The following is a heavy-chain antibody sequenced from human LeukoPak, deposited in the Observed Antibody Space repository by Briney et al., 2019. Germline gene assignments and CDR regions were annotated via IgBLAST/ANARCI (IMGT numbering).Heavy chain of an antibody. CDR1: GITLSNYG. V-gene: IGHV3-23*01. Sequence: GGSLRLSCAVSGITLSNYGMSWVRQAPGKGLECVAGISSSGGGTYYADSVKGRFTISRDNPKNTLYLQMNSLRAEDTAVYYCARLVTFGGVTFDYWGQGTLVTVSS. J-gene: IGHJ4*02. D-gene: IGHD3-16*01. CDR2: ISSSGGGT. CDR3: ARLVTFGGVTFDY.